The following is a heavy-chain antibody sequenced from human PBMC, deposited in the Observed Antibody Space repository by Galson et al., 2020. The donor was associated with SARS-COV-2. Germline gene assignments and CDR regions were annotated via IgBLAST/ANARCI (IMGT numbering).Heavy chain of an antibody. D-gene: IGHD5-18*01. Sequence: NSGGSLRLSCAASGFPFSTHSMNWVRLAPGKVLEWVSSISTSSSYTYYVDSVKGRFSISRDNPRNSLYQQMNSLRAEDPAVYYCARDEGIRGYNYGRLYYGMDVWGQGTTVTVSS. CDR1: GFPFSTHS. CDR3: ARDEGIRGYNYGRLYYGMDV. CDR2: ISTSSSYT. J-gene: IGHJ6*02. V-gene: IGHV3-21*01.